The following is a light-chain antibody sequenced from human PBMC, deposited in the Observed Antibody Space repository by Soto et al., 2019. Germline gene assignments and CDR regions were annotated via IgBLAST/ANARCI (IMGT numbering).Light chain of an antibody. CDR1: SSDVGAHDF. Sequence: QSALTQPASVSGSPGQSITISCSGTSSDVGAHDFVSWYQHHPDKAPKVIIFEVTKRPSGVSNRFSGSKTGNTASLTISGLQAEDAADYYCNSYTLSRTVIFGGGTKVTVL. J-gene: IGLJ2*01. CDR2: EVT. CDR3: NSYTLSRTVI. V-gene: IGLV2-14*01.